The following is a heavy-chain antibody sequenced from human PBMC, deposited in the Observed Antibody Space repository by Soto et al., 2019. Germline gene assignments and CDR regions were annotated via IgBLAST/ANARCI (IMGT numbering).Heavy chain of an antibody. CDR1: GFTFSNYA. CDR3: AKTLRFIGA. CDR2: ISDSGGRT. J-gene: IGHJ5*02. D-gene: IGHD3-3*01. Sequence: PGGSLRLSCAASGFTFSNYAMSWVRQAPGKGLEWVSGISDSGGRTYYADSVKGRFTISRDNLKNTLYLQMNSLRAEDTAVYYCAKTLRFIGAWGQGTLVTVSS. V-gene: IGHV3-23*01.